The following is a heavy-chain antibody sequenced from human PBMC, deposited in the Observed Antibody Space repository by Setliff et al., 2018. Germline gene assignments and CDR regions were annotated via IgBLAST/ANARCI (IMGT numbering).Heavy chain of an antibody. J-gene: IGHJ6*03. CDR3: ARMSGFLYMDV. D-gene: IGHD3-3*01. CDR1: GDSISSYF. CDR2: FYISGTT. Sequence: SETLSLTCSVSGDSISSYFWTWIRQPAGKGLEWIGRFYISGTTTYNPSLKRRVTMSVDTSKNQLSLTLSSVTAADTAVYYCARMSGFLYMDVWGKGTTVTVSS. V-gene: IGHV4-4*07.